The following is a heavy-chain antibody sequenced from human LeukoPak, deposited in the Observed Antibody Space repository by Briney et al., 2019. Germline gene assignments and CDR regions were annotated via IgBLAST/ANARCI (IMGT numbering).Heavy chain of an antibody. V-gene: IGHV1-2*06. CDR3: ARDYCSSTSCLFDY. Sequence: ASVKVSCKASGYTFTAYHMHRVRQAPGQGLEWMGRINPNSGDTNYAQKFQGRVTMTRDTSISTAYMELSRLRSDDMAVYYCARDYCSSTSCLFDYWGQGTLVSVSS. CDR2: INPNSGDT. CDR1: GYTFTAYH. D-gene: IGHD2-2*01. J-gene: IGHJ4*02.